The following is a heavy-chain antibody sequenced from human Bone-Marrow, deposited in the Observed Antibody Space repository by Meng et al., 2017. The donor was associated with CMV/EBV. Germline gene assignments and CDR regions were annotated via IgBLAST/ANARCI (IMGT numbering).Heavy chain of an antibody. V-gene: IGHV3-72*01. J-gene: IGHJ4*02. CDR2: IRNKAAAYST. CDR3: VKDFRGAGDY. Sequence: GESLKISCAASGFSFSDQYMDWVRQAPEKGLECVGRIRNKAAAYSTEYAASVKGRFTISRDDSKNTLYLQMNSLKIEDSAGYYCVKDFRGAGDYWGQGTPVTVSS. CDR1: GFSFSDQY. D-gene: IGHD4-17*01.